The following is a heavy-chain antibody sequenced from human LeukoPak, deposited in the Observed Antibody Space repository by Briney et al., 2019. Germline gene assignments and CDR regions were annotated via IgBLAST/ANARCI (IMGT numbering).Heavy chain of an antibody. CDR3: ARDGRGTSGYSSSHFYYYYYMDV. D-gene: IGHD6-13*01. CDR1: GYTFTSYG. CDR2: ISAYNGNT. Sequence: GASVKVSCKASGYTFTSYGISWVRQAPGQGLEWMGWISAYNGNTNYAQKLQGRVTMTTDTSTSTAYMELRSLRPDDTAVYYCARDGRGTSGYSSSHFYYYYYMDVWGKGTTVTVSS. J-gene: IGHJ6*03. V-gene: IGHV1-18*01.